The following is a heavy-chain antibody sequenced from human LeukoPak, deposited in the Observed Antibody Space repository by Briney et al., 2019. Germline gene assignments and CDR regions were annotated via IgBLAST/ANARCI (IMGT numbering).Heavy chain of an antibody. CDR1: GFTFDDYA. J-gene: IGHJ4*02. V-gene: IGHV3-9*01. CDR2: ISWDSGRI. CDR3: AKRKRGYSYSFGVHY. D-gene: IGHD5-18*01. Sequence: GGSLRLSCAASGFTFDDYAMHWVRHAPGKGVEGVSGISWDSGRIGYADSVKGRFTISRDNAKNSLYLQMNRLTAEDTALYYCAKRKRGYSYSFGVHYSGQGTLVTVSS.